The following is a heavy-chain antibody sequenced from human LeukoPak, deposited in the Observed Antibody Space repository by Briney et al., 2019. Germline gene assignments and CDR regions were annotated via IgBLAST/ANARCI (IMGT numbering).Heavy chain of an antibody. CDR3: ARTLHDILTGYNYFYFDY. J-gene: IGHJ4*02. Sequence: GGSLRLSCAASGFTFSSYWMSWVRQAPGKGLEWVANIKQDGSEKYYVDSVKGRFTMSRDNGKNSLYLQMNSLRAEDTAVYYCARTLHDILTGYNYFYFDYWGQGTLVTVSS. CDR1: GFTFSSYW. V-gene: IGHV3-7*01. CDR2: IKQDGSEK. D-gene: IGHD3-9*01.